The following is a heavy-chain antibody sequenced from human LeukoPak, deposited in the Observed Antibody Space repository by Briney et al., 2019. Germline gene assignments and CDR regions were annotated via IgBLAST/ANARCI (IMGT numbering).Heavy chain of an antibody. CDR3: ARDTVNGPFVISLDL. CDR2: INSADNVQ. D-gene: IGHD2-8*01. Sequence: GGSLRLSCAASGFSLRTSEMNWVRQAPGKGPEWVAHINSADNVQYYTDSVRGRFTMSRDNAKDLLFLQMNSLRDDDTAVYYCARDTVNGPFVISLDLWGQGVLVTVSS. J-gene: IGHJ5*02. V-gene: IGHV3-48*03. CDR1: GFSLRTSE.